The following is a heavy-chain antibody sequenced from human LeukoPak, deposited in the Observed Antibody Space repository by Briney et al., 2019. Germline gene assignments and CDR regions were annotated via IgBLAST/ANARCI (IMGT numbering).Heavy chain of an antibody. J-gene: IGHJ6*02. D-gene: IGHD1-26*01. CDR2: ISGSGGST. CDR1: GFTFSSYA. V-gene: IGHV3-23*01. CDR3: AKDLSMERSYYYYGMDV. Sequence: PGGSLRLSCVASGFTFSSYAMSWVRQAPGKGLEWVSAISGSGGSTCYADSVKGRFIITRDNSKNTLYLQVNSLRAEDTAVYYCAKDLSMERSYYYYGMDVWGQGTTVTVSS.